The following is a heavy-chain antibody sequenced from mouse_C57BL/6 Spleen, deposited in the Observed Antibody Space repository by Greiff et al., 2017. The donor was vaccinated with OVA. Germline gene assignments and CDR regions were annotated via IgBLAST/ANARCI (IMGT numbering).Heavy chain of an antibody. Sequence: EVKLQESGPGLVKPSQSLSLTCSVTGYSITSGYYWNWIRQFPGNKLEWMGYISYDGSNNYNPSLKNRISITRDTSKNQFFLKLNSVTTEDTATYYCARDYYDYPFDYWGQGTTLTVSS. CDR3: ARDYYDYPFDY. D-gene: IGHD2-4*01. J-gene: IGHJ2*01. V-gene: IGHV3-6*01. CDR2: ISYDGSN. CDR1: GYSITSGYY.